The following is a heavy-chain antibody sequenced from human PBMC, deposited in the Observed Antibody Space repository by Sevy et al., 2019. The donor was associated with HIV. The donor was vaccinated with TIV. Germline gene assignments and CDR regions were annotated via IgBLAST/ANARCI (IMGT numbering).Heavy chain of an antibody. J-gene: IGHJ4*02. CDR3: SRSYFYDVTGYYRAGFFDN. Sequence: SETLSLTCSVSDGSISSTIYFWEWIRQPPGKGLEWIGNIYYSGNTEYNTSLKNRVTISLDKSKNQFSLTLRPVTAADTAVYYCSRSYFYDVTGYYRAGFFDNWGQGTLVTVSS. D-gene: IGHD3-9*01. CDR1: DGSISSTIYF. CDR2: IYYSGNT. V-gene: IGHV4-39*01.